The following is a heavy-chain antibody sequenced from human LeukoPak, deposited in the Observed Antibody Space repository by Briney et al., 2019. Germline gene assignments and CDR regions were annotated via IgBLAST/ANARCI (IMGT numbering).Heavy chain of an antibody. CDR2: FDPEDGET. J-gene: IGHJ6*03. V-gene: IGHV1-24*01. CDR1: GYTLTELS. D-gene: IGHD3-3*01. CDR3: AGTYYDFWSGSGENYYYYYMDV. Sequence: ASVKVSCKVSGYTLTELSMHWVRQAPGKGLEWMGGFDPEDGETIYAQKFQGRVTMTEDTSTDTAYMELSSLRSEDTAVYYCAGTYYDFWSGSGENYYYYYMDVWGKGTTVTVSS.